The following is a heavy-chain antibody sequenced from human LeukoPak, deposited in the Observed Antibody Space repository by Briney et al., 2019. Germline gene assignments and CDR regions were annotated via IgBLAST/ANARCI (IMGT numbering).Heavy chain of an antibody. J-gene: IGHJ3*02. Sequence: GGSLRLSCAVSRFAFGSEAMSWVRQAPGKGLEWVANIKQDGSEKYYVDSVKGRFTNSRDYAKNSLYLQMNSLRVEDTAVYYCARWGIGTTSHAFDIWGQGTMVTVSS. V-gene: IGHV3-7*01. CDR3: ARWGIGTTSHAFDI. CDR1: RFAFGSEA. D-gene: IGHD1-1*01. CDR2: IKQDGSEK.